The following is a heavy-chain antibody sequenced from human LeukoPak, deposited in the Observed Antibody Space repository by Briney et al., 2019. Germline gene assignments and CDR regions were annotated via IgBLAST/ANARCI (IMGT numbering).Heavy chain of an antibody. Sequence: PGGSLRLSCAASGYTFSSYAMHWVRQAPGKGLEWVALIWHDGSNEYYADSVKGRFTISRDNSKNTLYLEMNSLGAEDTAVYYCARNYAPGIAVDYWGQGTLVSVSS. CDR2: IWHDGSNE. CDR1: GYTFSSYA. J-gene: IGHJ4*02. D-gene: IGHD6-19*01. CDR3: ARNYAPGIAVDY. V-gene: IGHV3-33*01.